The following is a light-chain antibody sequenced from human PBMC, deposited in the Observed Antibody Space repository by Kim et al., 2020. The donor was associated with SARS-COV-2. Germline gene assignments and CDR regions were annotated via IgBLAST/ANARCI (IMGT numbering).Light chain of an antibody. CDR3: QHYDNSPSFT. J-gene: IGKJ3*01. V-gene: IGKV1-33*01. Sequence: SIGDRITITCQASQDITRNLNWYPQRPGKAPKLLIYDASNLNTGVPSRFSGSGSGTEFVFSISRLQPEDVATYYCQHYDNSPSFTFGPGTKVDIK. CDR1: QDITRN. CDR2: DAS.